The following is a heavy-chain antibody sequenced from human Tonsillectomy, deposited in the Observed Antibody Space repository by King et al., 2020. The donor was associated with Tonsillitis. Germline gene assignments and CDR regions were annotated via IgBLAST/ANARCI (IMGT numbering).Heavy chain of an antibody. J-gene: IGHJ6*02. CDR3: ARDTVNYYAMDV. CDR1: GFTFSSYG. V-gene: IGHV3-33*01. D-gene: IGHD4-11*01. Sequence: VQLVESGGGVVQPGRSLRLSCAASGFTFSSYGMHWVRQAPGKGLEWVAVILYDGNNKYYADSVKGRFIISRDNSKNTLYVQMNSLRAEDTALYYCARDTVNYYAMDVWGQGTTVTVSS. CDR2: ILYDGNNK.